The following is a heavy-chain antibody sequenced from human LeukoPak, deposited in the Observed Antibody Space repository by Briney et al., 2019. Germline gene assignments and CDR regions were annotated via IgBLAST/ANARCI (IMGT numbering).Heavy chain of an antibody. CDR2: ISAYNGNT. D-gene: IGHD2-2*01. V-gene: IGHV1-18*01. J-gene: IGHJ5*02. Sequence: ASVKVSCKASGYTFTSYGISWVRQAPGQGLEWMGWISAYNGNTNYAQKLQGRVTMTTDTSTSTAYMELRSLRSDDTAVYYCARRRCSSTSCYVRWFDPWGQGTLVTVSS. CDR1: GYTFTSYG. CDR3: ARRRCSSTSCYVRWFDP.